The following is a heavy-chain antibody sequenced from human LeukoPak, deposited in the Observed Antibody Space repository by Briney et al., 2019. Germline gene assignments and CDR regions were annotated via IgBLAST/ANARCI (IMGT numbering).Heavy chain of an antibody. Sequence: GASVKVSCKASGGTFSRYAISWVRQAPGQGLEWMGRIIPIFGTANYAQKFQGRVTITTDESTSTAYMELSSLRSEDTAVYYCALRYYYDSSGSKEIDYWGQGTLVTVSS. CDR1: GGTFSRYA. CDR2: IIPIFGTA. CDR3: ALRYYYDSSGSKEIDY. V-gene: IGHV1-69*05. D-gene: IGHD3-22*01. J-gene: IGHJ4*02.